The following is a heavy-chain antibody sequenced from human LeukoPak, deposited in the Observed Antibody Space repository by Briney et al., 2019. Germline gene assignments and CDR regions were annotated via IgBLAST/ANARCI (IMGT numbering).Heavy chain of an antibody. D-gene: IGHD3-22*01. J-gene: IGHJ4*02. CDR3: AKKASDTSGSLVDY. CDR1: GFTFDDYG. V-gene: IGHV3-23*01. CDR2: IGGSGGGT. Sequence: GGSLRLSCAASGFTFDDYGMSWVRQAPGKGLEWVSAIGGSGGGTYYADSVKGRFTISRDNSKNTLYLQMNSLRAEDTAVYYCAKKASDTSGSLVDYWGQGTLVTVSS.